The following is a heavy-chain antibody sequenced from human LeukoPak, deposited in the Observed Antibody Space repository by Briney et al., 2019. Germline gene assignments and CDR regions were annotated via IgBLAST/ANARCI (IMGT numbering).Heavy chain of an antibody. Sequence: GGSLRLSCSASGFTFSSYWMYWLRQAPGQGLVWVSRINTDGSSTSYADSVKGPFTISRDNAKNTLYLRMNSLRAEDTAVYYCATAVAGTGIDYWGQGTLVTVSS. J-gene: IGHJ4*02. CDR3: ATAVAGTGIDY. V-gene: IGHV3-74*01. CDR2: INTDGSST. CDR1: GFTFSSYW. D-gene: IGHD6-19*01.